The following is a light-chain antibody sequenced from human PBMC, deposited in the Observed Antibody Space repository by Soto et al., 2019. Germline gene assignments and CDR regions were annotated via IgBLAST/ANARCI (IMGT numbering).Light chain of an antibody. CDR2: AAS. V-gene: IGKV1-39*01. Sequence: DIQMTQSPSSLSASVGDRVTVTCRTSQNIYNYLNWYQQKPGKAPKLLIYAASSVQSGVPLRFSGSGSGTDFTLTISSLQPEDFATYYCQQTHSTPVTFGQGTRLKIK. CDR3: QQTHSTPVT. J-gene: IGKJ5*01. CDR1: QNIYNY.